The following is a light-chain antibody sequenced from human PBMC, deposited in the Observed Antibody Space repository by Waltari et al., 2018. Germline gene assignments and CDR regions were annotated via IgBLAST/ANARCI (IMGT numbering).Light chain of an antibody. Sequence: IVMAQSPVSLAVSLGERATIQCKSSQTVLHSSNNKNYLAWYQQKPGQPPKLLIYWASTRDSGVPDRFSGSGSGTDFTLTISSLQAEDVAVYYCQQYYSTLYTFGQGTRLEIK. CDR2: WAS. CDR3: QQYYSTLYT. CDR1: QTVLHSSNNKNY. V-gene: IGKV4-1*01. J-gene: IGKJ2*01.